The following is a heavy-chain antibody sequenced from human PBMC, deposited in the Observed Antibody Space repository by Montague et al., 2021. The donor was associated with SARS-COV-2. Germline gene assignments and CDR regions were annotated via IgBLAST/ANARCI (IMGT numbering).Heavy chain of an antibody. CDR1: GGSISSSLYY. CDR2: IYHTGST. V-gene: IGHV4-31*03. CDR3: VRFSFFSSTSYNAGICGCFDT. D-gene: IGHD2-2*01. J-gene: IGHJ5*02. Sequence: TLSLTCTVSGGSISSSLYYWGWIRQPPGKGLEWLGYIYHTGSTDYDPSLKSRLTISLDASKSDFSLNLTSVTAADTAVYWCVRFSFFSSTSYNAGICGCFDTWGQGILVTVSS.